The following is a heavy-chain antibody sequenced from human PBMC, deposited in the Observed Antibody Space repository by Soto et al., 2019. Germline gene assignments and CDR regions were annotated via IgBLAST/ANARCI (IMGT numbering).Heavy chain of an antibody. CDR2: ISAYNGNT. D-gene: IGHD4-17*01. J-gene: IGHJ5*02. Sequence: QVQLVQSGAEVKKPGASVKVSCKASGYTFTSYGISWVRQAPGQGLEWMGWISAYNGNTNYAQKLQGRVTMTTDTSTSTAYMELRSLRSDDTAVYSCARRVENGDYPFGWFDPWGQGTLVTVSS. CDR1: GYTFTSYG. V-gene: IGHV1-18*04. CDR3: ARRVENGDYPFGWFDP.